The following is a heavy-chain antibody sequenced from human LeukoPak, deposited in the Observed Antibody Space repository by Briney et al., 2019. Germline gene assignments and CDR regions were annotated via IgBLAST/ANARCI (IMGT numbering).Heavy chain of an antibody. V-gene: IGHV4-59*12. CDR2: IYYSGST. J-gene: IGHJ4*02. Sequence: SETLSLTCTVSGGSISSYYWSWIRQPPGKGLEWIGYIYYSGSTNYNPSLKSRVTISVDTSKNQFSLKLSSVTAADTAVYYCARDGGWYGDYFDYWGQGTLVTVSS. CDR1: GGSISSYY. CDR3: ARDGGWYGDYFDY. D-gene: IGHD6-19*01.